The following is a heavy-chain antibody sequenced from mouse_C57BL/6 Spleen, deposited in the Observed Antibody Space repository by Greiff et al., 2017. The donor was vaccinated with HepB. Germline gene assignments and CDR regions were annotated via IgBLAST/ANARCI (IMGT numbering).Heavy chain of an antibody. D-gene: IGHD1-1*01. CDR3: ARGTTVVAGDY. V-gene: IGHV1-69*01. CDR2: IDPSDSYT. Sequence: QVQLQQPGAELVMPGASVKLSCKASGYTFTSYWMHWVKQRPGQGLECIGEIDPSDSYTNYNQKFKGKSTLTVDKSSSTAYMQLSSLTSEDSAVYYCARGTTVVAGDYWGQGTTLTVSS. CDR1: GYTFTSYW. J-gene: IGHJ2*01.